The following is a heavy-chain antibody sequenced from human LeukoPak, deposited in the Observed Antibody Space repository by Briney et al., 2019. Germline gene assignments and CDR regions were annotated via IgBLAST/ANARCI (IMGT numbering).Heavy chain of an antibody. CDR3: ARVARDGYNKRNDAFDI. Sequence: GGSLRLSCAASGFSFGSQWMNWVRQAPGKGLEWVSSISSSSRYIYYADSVKGRFTISRDNAKNSLYLQMNSLRAEDTAVYYCARVARDGYNKRNDAFDIWGQGTMVTVSS. CDR1: GFSFGSQW. D-gene: IGHD5-24*01. J-gene: IGHJ3*02. CDR2: ISSSSRYI. V-gene: IGHV3-21*01.